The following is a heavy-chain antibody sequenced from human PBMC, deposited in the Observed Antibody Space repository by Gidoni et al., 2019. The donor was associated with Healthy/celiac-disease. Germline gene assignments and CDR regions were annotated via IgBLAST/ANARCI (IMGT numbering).Heavy chain of an antibody. CDR1: GGSISSYY. Sequence: QVQLQESGPGLVKPSETLSLTCPVSGGSISSYYWSWIRQPPGKGLEWIGYIYYSGSTNYNPSLKSRVTISVDTSKNQFSLKLSSVTAADTAVYYCASSGDWSPFDAFDIWGQGTMVTVSS. J-gene: IGHJ3*02. V-gene: IGHV4-59*01. CDR3: ASSGDWSPFDAFDI. D-gene: IGHD7-27*01. CDR2: IYYSGST.